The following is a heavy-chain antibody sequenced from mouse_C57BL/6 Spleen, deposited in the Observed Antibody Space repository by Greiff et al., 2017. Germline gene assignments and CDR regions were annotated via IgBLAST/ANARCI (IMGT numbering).Heavy chain of an antibody. CDR3: AIALITTVGDFDY. D-gene: IGHD1-1*01. Sequence: EVQLMESGGGLVKPGGSLKLSCAASGFTFSSYAMSWVRQTPEKRLEWVATISDGGSYTYYPDNVKGRFTISRDNAKNNLYLQMSHLKSEDTAMYYCAIALITTVGDFDYWGQGTTLTVSS. CDR2: ISDGGSYT. CDR1: GFTFSSYA. J-gene: IGHJ2*01. V-gene: IGHV5-4*01.